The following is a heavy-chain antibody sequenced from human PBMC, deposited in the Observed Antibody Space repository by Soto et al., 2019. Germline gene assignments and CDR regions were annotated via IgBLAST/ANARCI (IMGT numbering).Heavy chain of an antibody. CDR3: AREMAISGGGGYYYGMDV. CDR1: GGTFSSYA. V-gene: IGHV1-69*13. CDR2: IIPIFGTA. J-gene: IGHJ6*02. D-gene: IGHD2-15*01. Sequence: SVKVSCKASGGTFSSYAISWVRQAPGQGLEWMGGIIPIFGTANYAQKFQGRVTITADESTSTAYMELSSLRSEDTAVYYCAREMAISGGGGYYYGMDVWGQGTTVTVSS.